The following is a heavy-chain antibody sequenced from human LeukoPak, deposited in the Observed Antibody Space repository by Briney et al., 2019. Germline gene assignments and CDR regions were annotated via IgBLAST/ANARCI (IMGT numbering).Heavy chain of an antibody. D-gene: IGHD6-19*01. Sequence: SETLSLTCTVSGGSISSYYWSWIRQPPGKGLEWIGYIYYSGSTNYNPSLKSRVTISVDTSKNQFSLKLSSVTAADTAVHYCASYGYSSGWYLDYWGQGTLVTVSS. CDR2: IYYSGST. V-gene: IGHV4-59*01. J-gene: IGHJ4*02. CDR1: GGSISSYY. CDR3: ASYGYSSGWYLDY.